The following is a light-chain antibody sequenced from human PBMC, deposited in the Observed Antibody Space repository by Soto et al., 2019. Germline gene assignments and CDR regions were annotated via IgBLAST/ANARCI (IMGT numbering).Light chain of an antibody. V-gene: IGKV1-39*01. CDR3: QQGYSIPPST. CDR2: AAS. J-gene: IGKJ2*01. CDR1: QSISTY. Sequence: DIQMTQSPSSLSASVGDRVTITCRANQSISTYLNWYQQKPGKAPKLLIYAASNLQSGVSSRFSGSGSGTAVTLTISSLQPADFATYYCQQGYSIPPSTFGQGTKLEIK.